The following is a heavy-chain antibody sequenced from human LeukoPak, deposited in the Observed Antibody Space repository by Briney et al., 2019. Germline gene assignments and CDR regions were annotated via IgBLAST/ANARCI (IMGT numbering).Heavy chain of an antibody. D-gene: IGHD3-9*01. CDR2: IYYSGST. CDR1: GGSISSSSYY. CDR3: ARGSLRYFDWLVDY. Sequence: SETLSLTCGVSGGSISSSSYYWSWIRQPPGKGLEWIGYIYYSGSTNYNPSLKGRVTISVDTSKNQFSLKLSSVTAADTAVYYCARGSLRYFDWLVDYWGQGTLVTVSS. J-gene: IGHJ4*02. V-gene: IGHV4-61*01.